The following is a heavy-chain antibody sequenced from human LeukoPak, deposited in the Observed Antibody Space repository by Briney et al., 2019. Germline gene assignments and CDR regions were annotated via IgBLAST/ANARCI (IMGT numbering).Heavy chain of an antibody. Sequence: QSGGSLRLSCAASGFIFSSYSMSWVRQAPGMGLEWVSVITGSGGNTYYADSVKGRFTISKDNSKNTVYLQMNSLRDEDTAVYYCARNFVYSSGGSPPLSFDNWGKEPLVTVSS. J-gene: IGHJ4*02. CDR2: ITGSGGNT. CDR3: ARNFVYSSGGSPPLSFDN. V-gene: IGHV3-23*01. CDR1: GFIFSSYS. D-gene: IGHD6-19*01.